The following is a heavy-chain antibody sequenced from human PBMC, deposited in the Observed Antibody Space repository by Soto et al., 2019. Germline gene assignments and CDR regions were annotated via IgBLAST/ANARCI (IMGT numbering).Heavy chain of an antibody. CDR1: GGSIISSYY. CDR2: IYYSGST. V-gene: IGHV4-59*01. J-gene: IGHJ4*02. Sequence: PSETLSLTCTVSGGSIISSYYWSWIRQPPGKGLEWIGYIYYSGSTNYNPSLKSRVTISIDMSKNQFSLKLSSVTAADTAVYYCARGTTVTTVSYFDYWGQGTLVTVSS. D-gene: IGHD4-17*01. CDR3: ARGTTVTTVSYFDY.